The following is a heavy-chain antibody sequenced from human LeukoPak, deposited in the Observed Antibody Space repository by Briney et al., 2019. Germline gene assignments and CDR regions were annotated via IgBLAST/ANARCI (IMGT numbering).Heavy chain of an antibody. V-gene: IGHV3-30*04. J-gene: IGHJ4*02. D-gene: IGHD3-22*01. CDR2: ISYDGSNK. CDR3: ARDNIDSSGYYYEDY. Sequence: PGGSLRLSCAASGFTFSSYAMHWVRQAPGKGLEWVAVISYDGSNKYYADSVKGRFTISRDNSKNTLYLQMNSLRAEDTAVYYCARDNIDSSGYYYEDYWGQGTLVTVSS. CDR1: GFTFSSYA.